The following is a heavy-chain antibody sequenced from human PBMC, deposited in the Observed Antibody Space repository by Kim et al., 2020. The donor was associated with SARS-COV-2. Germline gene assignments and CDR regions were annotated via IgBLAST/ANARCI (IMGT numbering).Heavy chain of an antibody. D-gene: IGHD3-10*01. V-gene: IGHV3-33*06. CDR3: SKDGRLLWLGEVLGYMDV. Sequence: GGSLRLSCAASGFTFSSYGMHCVRQAPGKGLEWVAVIWYDGSNKYYADSVKGRFTISRDNSKNTLYLQMNSLRADDTAVYYCSKDGRLLWLGEVLGYMDV. J-gene: IGHJ6*03. CDR2: IWYDGSNK. CDR1: GFTFSSYG.